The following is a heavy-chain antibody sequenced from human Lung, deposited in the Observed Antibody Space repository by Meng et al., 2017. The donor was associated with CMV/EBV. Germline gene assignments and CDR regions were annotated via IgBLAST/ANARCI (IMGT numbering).Heavy chain of an antibody. J-gene: IGHJ6*02. CDR1: GFTFNTYA. V-gene: IGHV3-30*02. CDR3: VKGIYPRTYYYYYYGLDV. D-gene: IGHD1-7*01. Sequence: GSXRLSXAASGFTFNTYAMHWVRQAPGKGLEWVAFIRFDASNKYYADSVKGRFTISRDNFKNTLFLQMNSLRPEDTAVYYCVKGIYPRTYYYYYYGLDVWGQGTXVTVSS. CDR2: IRFDASNK.